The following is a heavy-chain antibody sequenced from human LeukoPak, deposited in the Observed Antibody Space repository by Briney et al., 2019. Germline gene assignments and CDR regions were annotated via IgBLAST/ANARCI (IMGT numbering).Heavy chain of an antibody. CDR3: AKDGEAAAGKTLPRGIRGNYYYGMDV. CDR2: ISWEGGSK. CDR1: GFTFDDYT. V-gene: IGHV3-43*01. J-gene: IGHJ6*02. Sequence: GGSLRLSCAATGFTFDDYTMHWVRQAPGKGLEWVSLISWEGGSKYYADSVKGRFTISRDNSKNSLYLQMNSLRTEDTALYYCAKDGEAAAGKTLPRGIRGNYYYGMDVWGQGTTVTVSS. D-gene: IGHD6-13*01.